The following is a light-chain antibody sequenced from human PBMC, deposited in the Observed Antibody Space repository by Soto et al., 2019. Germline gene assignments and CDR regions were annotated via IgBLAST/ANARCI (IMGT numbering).Light chain of an antibody. CDR1: QSISRY. J-gene: IGKJ4*01. CDR2: GAS. CDR3: QQSNNWPPLT. Sequence: IVLTQSPGTLSLSPGERTTLSCRASQSISRYLAWYQQKPGQGPRLLIYGASSRATGTPDRFSGSGSGTDFSLTISSLQIEDFALYYCQQSNNWPPLTFGGGTKVEIK. V-gene: IGKV3D-15*01.